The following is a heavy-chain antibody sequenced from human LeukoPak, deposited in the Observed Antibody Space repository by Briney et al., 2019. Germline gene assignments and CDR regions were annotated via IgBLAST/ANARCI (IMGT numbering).Heavy chain of an antibody. CDR1: GGSISSYY. V-gene: IGHV4-59*08. Sequence: SETLSLTCTVSGGSISSYYWSWIRQPPGKGLEWIGYIYYSGSTNYNPSLKSRVTISVDTSKNQFSLKLSSVTAADTAVYYCARHPVYNCPDYWGQGTLVTVSS. CDR3: ARHPVYNCPDY. J-gene: IGHJ4*02. D-gene: IGHD3-10*01. CDR2: IYYSGST.